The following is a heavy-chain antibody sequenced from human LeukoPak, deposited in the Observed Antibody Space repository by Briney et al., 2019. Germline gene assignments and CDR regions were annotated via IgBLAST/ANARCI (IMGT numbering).Heavy chain of an antibody. J-gene: IGHJ6*03. V-gene: IGHV3-7*01. CDR3: AREGSDWNYYYYMDV. CDR2: INKDGSEK. Sequence: GGSLRLSCAASGFTFSNYWMSWVRRAPGKGLEWVANINKDGSEKYYVDSVKGRFTISRDNAKNSLYLQMNSLKAEDTAVYYCAREGSDWNYYYYMDVWGKGTTVTISS. D-gene: IGHD6-19*01. CDR1: GFTFSNYW.